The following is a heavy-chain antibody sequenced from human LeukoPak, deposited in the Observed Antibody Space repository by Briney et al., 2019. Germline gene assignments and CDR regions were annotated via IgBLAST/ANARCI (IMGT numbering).Heavy chain of an antibody. J-gene: IGHJ4*02. D-gene: IGHD3-10*01. Sequence: GGSLRLSCAGSGFTFGSYSMNWVRHAPGKGLEWVSAISGSGGSTYYADSVKGRFTISRDNSKNTLYLQMNSLRAEDTAVYYCAKDYPSYGSGSPPAYWGQGTLVTVSS. CDR1: GFTFGSYS. CDR3: AKDYPSYGSGSPPAY. V-gene: IGHV3-23*01. CDR2: ISGSGGST.